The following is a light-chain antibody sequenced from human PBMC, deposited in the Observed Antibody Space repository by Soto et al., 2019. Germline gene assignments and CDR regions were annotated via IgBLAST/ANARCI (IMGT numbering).Light chain of an antibody. CDR1: QSVTTRY. CDR2: GVS. Sequence: IVLTQSPGTLSLSPGERATLSCRASQSVTTRYLAWYQQKPGQAPRLLIHGVSSRATGIPDRFSGSGSGTDFILTISRLEPEDFAVYYCQQFGTSPLVTFGPGTKVDIK. J-gene: IGKJ3*01. CDR3: QQFGTSPLVT. V-gene: IGKV3-20*01.